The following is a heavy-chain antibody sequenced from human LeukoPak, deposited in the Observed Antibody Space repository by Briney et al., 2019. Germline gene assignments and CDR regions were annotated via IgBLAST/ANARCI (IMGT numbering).Heavy chain of an antibody. CDR2: ISGSGGST. D-gene: IGHD3-9*01. V-gene: IGHV3-23*01. CDR1: GFTFSSYA. CDR3: AKDYDILTGYSRLYDY. Sequence: GGSLRLSCAASGFTFSSYAMSWVRQAPGKGREWVSAISGSGGSTYYADSVKGRFTISRDNSKNTLYLQMNSLRAEDTAVYYCAKDYDILTGYSRLYDYWGQGTLVTVSS. J-gene: IGHJ4*02.